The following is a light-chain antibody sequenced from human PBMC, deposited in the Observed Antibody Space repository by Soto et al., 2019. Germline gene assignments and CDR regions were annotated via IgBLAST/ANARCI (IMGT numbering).Light chain of an antibody. CDR1: SSDVGGYKY. J-gene: IGLJ2*01. CDR3: SSYAGSNVV. V-gene: IGLV2-8*01. Sequence: QSALTQPPSASGSPGQSVTISCTGTSSDVGGYKYVSWYQQHPGKAPKLMIYEVSKRPSGVPDRFSGSKSGNTASLTVSGLQAEDEAEYYCSSYAGSNVVFGGGTKLTVL. CDR2: EVS.